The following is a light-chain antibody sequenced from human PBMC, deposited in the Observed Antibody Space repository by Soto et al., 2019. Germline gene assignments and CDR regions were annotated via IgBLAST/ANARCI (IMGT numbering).Light chain of an antibody. V-gene: IGLV2-14*03. CDR3: TSFTTTSTVL. CDR2: DVS. J-gene: IGLJ2*01. CDR1: SSDVGAYTY. Sequence: QSALTQPASVSGSPGQSIIISCTGTSSDVGAYTYVSWYQHHPGKAPKLMIFDVSNRPSGVSNRFSGSKSGNTASLTISGLQPEDEADYYCTSFTTTSTVLFGGGTQLTVL.